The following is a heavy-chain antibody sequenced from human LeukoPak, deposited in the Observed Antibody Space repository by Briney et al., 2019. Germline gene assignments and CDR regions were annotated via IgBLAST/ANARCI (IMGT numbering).Heavy chain of an antibody. V-gene: IGHV1-69*06. J-gene: IGHJ4*02. CDR1: GGTLRSYG. CDR2: IIPMYDTA. Sequence: SVKVSCKAPGGTLRSYGISWVRQTLGRELEWMARIIPMYDTADYTQRFQGRVTFTADKSTGTAFMELSSLRSEDTATYYCVRDYDTSGPQKNYFDFWGQGTLVTVSS. CDR3: VRDYDTSGPQKNYFDF. D-gene: IGHD3-22*01.